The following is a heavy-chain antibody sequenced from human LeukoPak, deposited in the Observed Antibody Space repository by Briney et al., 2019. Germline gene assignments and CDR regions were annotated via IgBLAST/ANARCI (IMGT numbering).Heavy chain of an antibody. Sequence: SETLSLTCSVSGGSISSSSYYWGWIRLPPGKRLEWIVEINHTGRTNYNPSLKSLVTISVDTSKNQFSLKLSSVTAADTAVYYCARTTNGRFRLDYWGQGTLVTVSS. D-gene: IGHD3-3*01. J-gene: IGHJ4*02. CDR2: INHTGRT. CDR3: ARTTNGRFRLDY. V-gene: IGHV4-39*07. CDR1: GGSISSSSYY.